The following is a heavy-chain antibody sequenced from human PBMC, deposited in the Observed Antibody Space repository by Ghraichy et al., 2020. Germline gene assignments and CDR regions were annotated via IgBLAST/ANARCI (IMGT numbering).Heavy chain of an antibody. CDR1: GFTFSSYW. CDR2: IKQDGSEK. Sequence: GESLNISCAASGFTFSSYWMSWVRQAPGKGLEWVANIKQDGSEKYYVDSVKGRFTISRDNAKSSLYLQMNSLRAEDTAVYHCAREGYSYGAIYFYNYYMDVWGKGTTVTVSS. V-gene: IGHV3-7*01. J-gene: IGHJ6*03. CDR3: AREGYSYGAIYFYNYYMDV. D-gene: IGHD5-18*01.